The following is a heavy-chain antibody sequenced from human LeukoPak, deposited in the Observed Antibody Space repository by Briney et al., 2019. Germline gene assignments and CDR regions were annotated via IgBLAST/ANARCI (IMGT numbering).Heavy chain of an antibody. CDR2: IRSEAYGGTT. CDR3: TRDLGPPSSIAARTFDY. J-gene: IGHJ4*02. D-gene: IGHD6-6*01. V-gene: IGHV3-49*03. CDR1: GFTFGDFA. Sequence: GGSLRLSCTASGFTFGDFAMSWFRQAPGKGLEWVGFIRSEAYGGTTEYAASVKGRFTISRDDSKSIAYLQMNSLNTEDTAVYYCTRDLGPPSSIAARTFDYWGQGTLVTVSS.